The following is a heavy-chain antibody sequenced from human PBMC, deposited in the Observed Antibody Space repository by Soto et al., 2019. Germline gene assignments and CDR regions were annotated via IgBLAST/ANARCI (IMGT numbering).Heavy chain of an antibody. J-gene: IGHJ4*02. CDR3: AREPLAHSYFDF. CDR2: MYNSERT. V-gene: IGHV4-4*07. Sequence: QVQLQESGPGLVKPSENLSLTCTVSGGSISGYYWSWIRQPAGKGLEWIGRMYNSERTKYNPSLKSRVTMSMDTSKNQFSLKRTSVTAADTAVYFCAREPLAHSYFDFWGRGALVTASS. CDR1: GGSISGYY.